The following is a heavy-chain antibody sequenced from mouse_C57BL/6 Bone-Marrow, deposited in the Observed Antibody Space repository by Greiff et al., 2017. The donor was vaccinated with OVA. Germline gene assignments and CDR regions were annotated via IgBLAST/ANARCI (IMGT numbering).Heavy chain of an antibody. CDR2: IYPGDGDT. D-gene: IGHD2-2*01. V-gene: IGHV1-82*01. Sequence: VQLQQSGPELVKPGASVKISCKASGYAFSSSWMNWVKQRPGKGLEWIGRIYPGDGDTNYNGKFKGKATLTADKSSSTAYMKLSSLTSEDSAVYFCAKVSVVTTGYYYAMDYWGQGTSVTVSS. CDR1: GYAFSSSW. CDR3: AKVSVVTTGYYYAMDY. J-gene: IGHJ4*01.